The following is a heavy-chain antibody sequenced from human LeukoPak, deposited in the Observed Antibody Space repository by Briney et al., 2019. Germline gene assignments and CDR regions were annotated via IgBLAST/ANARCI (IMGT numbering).Heavy chain of an antibody. D-gene: IGHD3-10*01. CDR1: GGSFSGYY. Sequence: SETLSLTSAGYGGSFSGYYWSWIRPPPGKGLEWIGEINHGGSTNYHPSLKSRVTISVATSKNQFSLKLSSVTAEATAVYYCAGVLLWCGDPGSFEYCGQGTLVTVSP. CDR2: INHGGST. V-gene: IGHV4-34*01. J-gene: IGHJ4*02. CDR3: AGVLLWCGDPGSFEY.